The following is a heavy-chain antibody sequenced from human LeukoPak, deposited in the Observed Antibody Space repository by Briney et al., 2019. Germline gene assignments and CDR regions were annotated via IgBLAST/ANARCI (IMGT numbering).Heavy chain of an antibody. J-gene: IGHJ5*02. CDR3: AASITMVRGVLDP. Sequence: SVKVSCKASGGTFSSYAISWVRQAPGQGLEWMGRIIPILGIANYAQKFQGRVTITADKSTSTAYMELSSLRSEDTAVYYCAASITMVRGVLDPWGQGTLVTVSS. V-gene: IGHV1-69*04. D-gene: IGHD3-10*01. CDR2: IIPILGIA. CDR1: GGTFSSYA.